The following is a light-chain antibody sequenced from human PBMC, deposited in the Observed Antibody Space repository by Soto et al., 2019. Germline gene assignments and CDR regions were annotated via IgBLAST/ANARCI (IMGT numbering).Light chain of an antibody. CDR1: NSDVGNYIY. V-gene: IGLV2-14*01. CDR3: SSYTSNTTPFV. J-gene: IGLJ1*01. CDR2: EVS. Sequence: QSVLTQPASVSGSPGQSITTSCTGTNSDVGNYIYVSWYQQRPGKGPKLMIYEVSNRPSGVSNRFSGSKSGNTASLTISGLQAEDEADYYCSSYTSNTTPFVFGTGTKVTVL.